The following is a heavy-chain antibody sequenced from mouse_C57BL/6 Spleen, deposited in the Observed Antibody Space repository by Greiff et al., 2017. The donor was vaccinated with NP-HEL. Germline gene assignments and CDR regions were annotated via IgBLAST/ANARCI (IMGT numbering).Heavy chain of an antibody. V-gene: IGHV5-17*01. D-gene: IGHD2-4*01. CDR2: ISSGSSTI. J-gene: IGHJ3*01. Sequence: EVMLVESGGGLVKPGGSLKLSCAASGFTFSDYGMHWVRQAPEKGLEWVAYISSGSSTIYYADTVKGRFTISRDNAKNTLFLQMTSLRSEDTAMYYCARDYDYDVRTYWGQGTLVTVSA. CDR3: ARDYDYDVRTY. CDR1: GFTFSDYG.